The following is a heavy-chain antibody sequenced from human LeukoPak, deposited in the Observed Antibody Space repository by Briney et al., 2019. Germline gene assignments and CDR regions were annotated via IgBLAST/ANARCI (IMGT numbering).Heavy chain of an antibody. J-gene: IGHJ5*02. V-gene: IGHV4-59*08. D-gene: IGHD5-18*01. CDR3: ARHGRGYTYQNWFDP. CDR2: IHYSGST. CDR1: GGSISNYY. Sequence: SETLSLTCTVSGGSISNYYWSWIRQPPGKGLEWIGYIHYSGSTNYNPSLKSRVTISIDTSKNQFSLKLTSVTAADTAVYFCARHGRGYTYQNWFDPWGQGTLVTVSS.